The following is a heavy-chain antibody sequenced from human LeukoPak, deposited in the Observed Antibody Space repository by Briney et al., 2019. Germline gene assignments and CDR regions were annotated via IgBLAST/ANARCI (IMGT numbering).Heavy chain of an antibody. V-gene: IGHV3-15*01. CDR2: IKSKTDGGTT. J-gene: IGHJ6*03. CDR1: GFTFNNAW. D-gene: IGHD3-3*01. CDR3: TTASRELRFLEWLLLDYYYYMDV. Sequence: GGSLRLSCAASGFTFNNAWMSWVRQAPGKGLEWVGRIKSKTDGGTTDYAAPVKGRFTISRDDSKNTLYLQMNSLKTEDTAVYYCTTASRELRFLEWLLLDYYYYMDVWGKGTTVTVSS.